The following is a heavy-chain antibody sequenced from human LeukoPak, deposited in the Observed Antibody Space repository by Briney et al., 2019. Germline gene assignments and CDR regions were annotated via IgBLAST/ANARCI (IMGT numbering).Heavy chain of an antibody. Sequence: SQTLSLTCTVSGGSISSGDYYWSWIRQPPGKGLEWIGYIYYSGSTNYNPSLKSRVTMSVDTSKNQFSLKLSSVTAADTAVYYCARSGSYHHNYFDYWGQGTLVTVSS. J-gene: IGHJ4*02. V-gene: IGHV4-30-4*01. D-gene: IGHD1-26*01. CDR1: GGSISSGDYY. CDR2: IYYSGST. CDR3: ARSGSYHHNYFDY.